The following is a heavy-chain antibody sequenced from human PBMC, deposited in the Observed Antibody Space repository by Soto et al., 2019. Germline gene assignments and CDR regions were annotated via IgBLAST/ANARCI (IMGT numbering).Heavy chain of an antibody. CDR3: ARRARAAPNGRYFDL. D-gene: IGHD6-13*01. CDR1: GGSFSGYY. Sequence: QVQLQQWGAGLLKPSETLSLTCAVYGGSFSGYYWSWIRQPPGKGLEWIGEINHSGSTNYNPSLKSRVTISVDTAKNQFSLKLSSVTAADTAVYYCARRARAAPNGRYFDLWGRGTLVTVSS. J-gene: IGHJ2*01. CDR2: INHSGST. V-gene: IGHV4-34*01.